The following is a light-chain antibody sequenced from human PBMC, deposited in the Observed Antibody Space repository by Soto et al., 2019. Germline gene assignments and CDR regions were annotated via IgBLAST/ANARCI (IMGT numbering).Light chain of an antibody. Sequence: VLTYCPATLFVTTGDKNTLSGRASHSVSASLAWYQQKPGQAPRLLISGASTRAAGIPARFSGSGSGTDFTLTNTSLQSEDFAVYYCQHYNAYSWTFGQGTKVDIK. CDR2: GAS. V-gene: IGKV3-15*01. CDR1: HSVSAS. CDR3: QHYNAYSWT. J-gene: IGKJ1*01.